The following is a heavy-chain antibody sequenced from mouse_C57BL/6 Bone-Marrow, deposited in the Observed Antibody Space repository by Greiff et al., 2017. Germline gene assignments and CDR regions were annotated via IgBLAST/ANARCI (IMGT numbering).Heavy chain of an antibody. Sequence: ESGPGLVKPSQSLSLTCSVTGYSITSGYYWNWIRQFPGNKLEWMGYISYAGSNNYKPSLKNRISITRDTSKNQFFLKLNSVTTEDTATYYCAREDGYYVWFAYWGQGTLVTVSA. CDR2: ISYAGSN. CDR1: GYSITSGYY. CDR3: AREDGYYVWFAY. J-gene: IGHJ3*01. D-gene: IGHD2-3*01. V-gene: IGHV3-6*01.